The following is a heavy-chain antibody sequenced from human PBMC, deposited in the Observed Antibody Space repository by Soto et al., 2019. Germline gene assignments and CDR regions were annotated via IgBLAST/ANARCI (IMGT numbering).Heavy chain of an antibody. D-gene: IGHD1-1*01. J-gene: IGHJ6*02. Sequence: VVPLRVPYTDSGGKIVGHGRHWVRQGPGQGLVWVSRISPDGTSTNYADSVRGRFTISRDNSKNTLYLQMNSLRDEDTAVYHCVKGYWKGDVWGQGTTVTVSS. V-gene: IGHV3-74*01. CDR1: GGKIVGHG. CDR3: VKGYWKGDV. CDR2: ISPDGTST.